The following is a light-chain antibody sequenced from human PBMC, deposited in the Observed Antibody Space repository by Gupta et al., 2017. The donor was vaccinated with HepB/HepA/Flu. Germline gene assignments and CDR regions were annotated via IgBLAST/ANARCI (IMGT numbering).Light chain of an antibody. CDR3: QKDNSSST. Sequence: DIQMTPSPSTLSASVGDRGTIPCRARQSISSWLAWYQQQPGKAPKLLIYKSSSKERGVPTRFSGSGSGTEFTLNISGLQPDDGASYYGQKDNSSSTFGQGTKVESK. V-gene: IGKV1-5*03. J-gene: IGKJ1*01. CDR2: KSS. CDR1: QSISSW.